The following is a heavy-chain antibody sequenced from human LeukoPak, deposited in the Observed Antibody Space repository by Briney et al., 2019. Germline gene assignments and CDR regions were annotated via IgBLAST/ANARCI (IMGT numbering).Heavy chain of an antibody. CDR2: IKKNGSEK. V-gene: IGHV3-7*01. CDR3: EGSAGY. CDR1: GFTFSSYW. Sequence: GGSLRLSCAASGFTFSSYWMSWVRQAPGKGLEWVANIKKNGSEKYYVDSVKGRFTISRDNAKNSLFLQMNSLRVEDTAVYYCEGSAGYWGQGTLVTVSS. D-gene: IGHD6-19*01. J-gene: IGHJ4*02.